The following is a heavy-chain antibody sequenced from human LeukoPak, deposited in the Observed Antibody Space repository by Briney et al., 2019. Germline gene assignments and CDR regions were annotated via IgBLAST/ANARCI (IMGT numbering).Heavy chain of an antibody. CDR3: AKRGVVIRVFLVGFHKEAYYFDS. J-gene: IGHJ4*02. D-gene: IGHD3-10*01. CDR1: GITLSNYG. V-gene: IGHV3-23*01. CDR2: LSGSGGGT. Sequence: PGGSLRLSCAVSGITLSNYGMSWVRQAPGKGLEWVAGLSGSGGGTNYADSVQGRFTISRDNPKSTLYLQMNSLRAEDTAVYFCAKRGVVIRVFLVGFHKEAYYFDSWAREPWSPSPQ.